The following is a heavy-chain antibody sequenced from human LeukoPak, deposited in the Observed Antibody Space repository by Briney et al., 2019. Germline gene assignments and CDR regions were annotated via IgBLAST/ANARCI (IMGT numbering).Heavy chain of an antibody. CDR3: ARLWSSDWYEGPFDY. CDR1: GGSISSSSYY. D-gene: IGHD6-19*01. V-gene: IGHV4-39*01. CDR2: IYYGGST. J-gene: IGHJ4*02. Sequence: SETLSLTCTVSGGSISSSSYYWGWIRRPPGKGLEWIGTIYYGGSTYYNPSLKSRVTISVDTSKNQFSLKLSSVTAADTALYYCARLWSSDWYEGPFDYWGQGTLVTVSS.